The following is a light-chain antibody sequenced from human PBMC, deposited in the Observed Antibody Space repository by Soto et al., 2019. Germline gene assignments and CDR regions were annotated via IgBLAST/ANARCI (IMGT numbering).Light chain of an antibody. CDR3: QQYGSSPWT. CDR1: QSVSST. Sequence: IVMTQSPATLSVSPGERATLSCRASQSVSSTLAWYQQKPGQAPRLLIYGASSRATGVPDRFSGGGSGTDFTLTISRLEPEDFAVYYCQQYGSSPWTFGQGTKVDI. J-gene: IGKJ1*01. V-gene: IGKV3-20*01. CDR2: GAS.